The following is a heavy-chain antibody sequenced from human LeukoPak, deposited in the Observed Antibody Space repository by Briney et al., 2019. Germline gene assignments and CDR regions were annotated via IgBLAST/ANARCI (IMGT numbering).Heavy chain of an antibody. CDR3: ARDNVLLWFGESYNWFDP. CDR1: GFTFSSYT. CDR2: ITTSDGNT. D-gene: IGHD3-10*01. V-gene: IGHV3-23*01. Sequence: GGSLRLSCAASGFTFSSYTMSWVRQAPGKGLEWVSTITTSDGNTYYADSVKGRFTISRDNAKNTLYLQMNSLRAEDTAAYYCARDNVLLWFGESYNWFDPWGQGTLVTVSS. J-gene: IGHJ5*02.